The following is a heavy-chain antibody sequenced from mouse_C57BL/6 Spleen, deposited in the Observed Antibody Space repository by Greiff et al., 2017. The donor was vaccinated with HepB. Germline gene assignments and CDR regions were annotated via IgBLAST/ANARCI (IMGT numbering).Heavy chain of an antibody. CDR1: GYTFTDYE. V-gene: IGHV1-15*01. CDR2: IDPETGGT. Sequence: QVHVKQSGAELVRPGASVTLSCKASGYTFTDYEMHWVKQTPVHGLEWIGAIDPETGGTAYNQKFKGKAILTADKSSSTAYMELRSLTSEDSAVYYCLEGGVLSYGSRNAYWGQGTLVTVSA. CDR3: LEGGVLSYGSRNAY. D-gene: IGHD1-1*01. J-gene: IGHJ3*01.